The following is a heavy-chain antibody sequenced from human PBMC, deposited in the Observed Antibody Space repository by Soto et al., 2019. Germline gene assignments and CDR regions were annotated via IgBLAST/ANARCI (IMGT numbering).Heavy chain of an antibody. V-gene: IGHV4-34*01. J-gene: IGHJ5*02. D-gene: IGHD1-26*01. CDR2: INHSGST. CDR3: ARKYSGSYSTPRWFDP. CDR1: GGSFSGYY. Sequence: SETLSLTCAVYGGSFSGYYWSWIRQPPGKGLEWIGEINHSGSTNYNPSLKSRVTISVDTSKNQFSLKLSSVTAADTAVYYCARKYSGSYSTPRWFDPWGQGTLVTVSS.